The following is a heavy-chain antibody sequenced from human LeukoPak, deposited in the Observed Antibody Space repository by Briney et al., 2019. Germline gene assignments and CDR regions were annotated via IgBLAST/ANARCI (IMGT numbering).Heavy chain of an antibody. D-gene: IGHD2-21*02. CDR1: GFTFTSYA. CDR3: ANPCSDGVCYPDY. V-gene: IGHV3-23*01. CDR2: ISAGATTT. J-gene: IGHJ4*02. Sequence: GGSLRLSCETSGFTFTSYAVSWVRQAPGKGLEWVSAISAGATTTYYADSVKGQFTISRDDSRNTLYLQMDSLRVEDTAVYYCANPCSDGVCYPDYWGQGTLVTVSS.